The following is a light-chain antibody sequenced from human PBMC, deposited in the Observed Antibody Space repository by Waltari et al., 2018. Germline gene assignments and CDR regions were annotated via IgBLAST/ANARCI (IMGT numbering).Light chain of an antibody. V-gene: IGKV3-11*01. CDR1: QSVSSY. J-gene: IGKJ1*01. Sequence: EIVLTQSPATLSLSPGERATLPCRASQSVSSYLAWYQQKPGQAPRLLIYDASNRATGIPARFSGSGSGTDYTLTISSLQPDDFATYYCQQYNSYLWTFGQGTKVEIK. CDR3: QQYNSYLWT. CDR2: DAS.